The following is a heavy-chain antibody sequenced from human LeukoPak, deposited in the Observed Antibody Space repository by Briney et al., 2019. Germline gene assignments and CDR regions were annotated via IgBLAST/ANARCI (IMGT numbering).Heavy chain of an antibody. CDR3: ARVKSYYYDTSDKDAFDI. J-gene: IGHJ3*02. V-gene: IGHV1-2*02. Sequence: ASVKVSCKASGYTFTGYFMHWVRQAPGQGLEWMGWINPNCGGTNYAQKFQGRVTMTVDTSISTAYMDLSSLRSEDTAVYYCARVKSYYYDTSDKDAFDIWGQGTMVTVSS. CDR1: GYTFTGYF. D-gene: IGHD3-22*01. CDR2: INPNCGGT.